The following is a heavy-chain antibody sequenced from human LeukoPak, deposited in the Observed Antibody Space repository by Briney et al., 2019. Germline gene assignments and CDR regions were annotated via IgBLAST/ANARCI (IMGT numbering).Heavy chain of an antibody. CDR1: GGIFSSYG. V-gene: IGHV1-69*13. CDR3: ARGFWSGYLHNYYMDV. J-gene: IGHJ6*03. CDR2: IIPLFGTA. Sequence: GASVKVSCKASGGIFSSYGIGWVRQDRGQGLERVGGIIPLFGTADYAQKFQDRGTITADESTSTAYMELRSLRSEDTAVNYCARGFWSGYLHNYYMDVWGKGTTVIVSS. D-gene: IGHD3-3*01.